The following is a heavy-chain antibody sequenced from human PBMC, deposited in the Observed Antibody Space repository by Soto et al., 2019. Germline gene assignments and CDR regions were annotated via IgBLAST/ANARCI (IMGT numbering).Heavy chain of an antibody. Sequence: ASVKVSCKASGYTFTGYYMHWVRQAPGQGLEWMGWINPNSGDTSYAQKFQGRVTMTRDTSITTAYMELSRLRSDDTAVYYCARGHCSSTSCYGSDYYYGLDVWGQGPTVTVSS. CDR3: ARGHCSSTSCYGSDYYYGLDV. V-gene: IGHV1-2*02. CDR1: GYTFTGYY. D-gene: IGHD2-2*01. J-gene: IGHJ6*02. CDR2: INPNSGDT.